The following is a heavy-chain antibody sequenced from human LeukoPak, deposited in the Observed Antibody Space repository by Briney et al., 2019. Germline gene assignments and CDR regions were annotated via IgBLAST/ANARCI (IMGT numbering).Heavy chain of an antibody. CDR2: IYYSGST. D-gene: IGHD5-12*01. CDR3: ARYSGYDTRLFDY. CDR1: GGSVSSGSYY. Sequence: SETLSLTCTVSGGSVSSGSYYWSWIRQPPGKGLEWSGYIYYSGSTNYNPSLKSRVTISVDTSKNQFSLKLSSVTAADTAVYYCARYSGYDTRLFDYWGQGTLVTVSS. J-gene: IGHJ4*02. V-gene: IGHV4-61*01.